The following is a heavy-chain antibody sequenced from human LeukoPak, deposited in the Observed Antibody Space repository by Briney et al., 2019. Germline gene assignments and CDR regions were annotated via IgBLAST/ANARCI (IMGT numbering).Heavy chain of an antibody. CDR1: GFTFSTYW. Sequence: GGSLRLSCAASGFTFSTYWMTWVRQAPGKGLEWVANIKTDGSQTYYLDSVKGRFTISRDNSKKTVYLQMNSLRAEDTAIYYCVKEGYCSGASCYNFDYWGQGTLVTVSS. CDR3: VKEGYCSGASCYNFDY. J-gene: IGHJ4*02. D-gene: IGHD2-2*02. CDR2: IKTDGSQT. V-gene: IGHV3-7*01.